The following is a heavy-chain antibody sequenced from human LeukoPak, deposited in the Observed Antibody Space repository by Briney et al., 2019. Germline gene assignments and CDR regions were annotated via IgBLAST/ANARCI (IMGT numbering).Heavy chain of an antibody. V-gene: IGHV4-59*01. Sequence: SETLSLTCTVSGGSISSYYWSWIRQPPGKGLEWIGYIYYSGSTNYNPSLKSRVTISVETSKNQFSLKLSSVTAADTAVYYCARWSYYVFDYWGQGTLVTVSS. CDR3: ARWSYYVFDY. J-gene: IGHJ4*02. D-gene: IGHD1-26*01. CDR1: GGSISSYY. CDR2: IYYSGST.